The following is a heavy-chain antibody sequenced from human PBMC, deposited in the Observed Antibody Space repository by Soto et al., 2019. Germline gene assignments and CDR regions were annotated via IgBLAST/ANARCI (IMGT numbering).Heavy chain of an antibody. J-gene: IGHJ5*02. V-gene: IGHV4-31*03. D-gene: IGHD2-21*02. CDR3: ARSSPVVTAP. CDR2: IYYSGST. Sequence: TLSLTCTVSGGSISSGGYYWSWIRQHPGKGLEWIGYIYYSGSTYYNPSLKSRITISVDTSKNQFSLKLSSVTAADTAAYYCARSSPVVTAPWGQGTLVTVSS. CDR1: GGSISSGGYY.